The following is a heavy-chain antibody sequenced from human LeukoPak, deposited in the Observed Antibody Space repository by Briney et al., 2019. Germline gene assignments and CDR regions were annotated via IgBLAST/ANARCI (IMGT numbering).Heavy chain of an antibody. V-gene: IGHV4-38-2*02. CDR3: AREYDYIWGSYRYPHPHWFDP. J-gene: IGHJ5*02. Sequence: SETPSLTCAVSGYSISSGYYWGWIRQPPGKGLEWIGSIYHSGSTYYNPSLKSRVTISVDRSKNQFSLKLSSVTAADTAVYYCAREYDYIWGSYRYPHPHWFDPWGQGTLVTVSS. D-gene: IGHD3-16*02. CDR2: IYHSGST. CDR1: GYSISSGYY.